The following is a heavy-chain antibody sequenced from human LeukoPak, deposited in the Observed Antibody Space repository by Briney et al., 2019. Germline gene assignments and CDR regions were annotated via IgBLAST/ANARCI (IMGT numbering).Heavy chain of an antibody. J-gene: IGHJ5*02. V-gene: IGHV4-61*02. CDR1: GASVSHGNYY. CDR3: ARYCSSTSCYASADP. CDR2: IYTSGST. Sequence: SETLSLTCTVSGASVSHGNYYWTWIRQPAGKKLEWIGRIYTSGSTIYNSSLKSRVTISLDTSKNQFPLRLTSVTAADTAVYYCARYCSSTSCYASADPWGQGTLVTVSS. D-gene: IGHD2-2*01.